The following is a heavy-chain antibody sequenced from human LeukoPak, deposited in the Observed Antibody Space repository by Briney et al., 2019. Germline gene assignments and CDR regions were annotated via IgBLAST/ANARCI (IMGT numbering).Heavy chain of an antibody. Sequence: GGSLRLSCAASGFTFSSNGMSWGRKAQGKGLGLVSVVSVSGGSTYYADSVKVRFTISRDKSMNTLYLQMNNQRAEDTAIYSCAKDANYDILTGYYLDYWGQGTLVTVSS. CDR1: GFTFSSNG. CDR2: VSVSGGST. CDR3: AKDANYDILTGYYLDY. D-gene: IGHD3-9*01. J-gene: IGHJ4*02. V-gene: IGHV3-23*01.